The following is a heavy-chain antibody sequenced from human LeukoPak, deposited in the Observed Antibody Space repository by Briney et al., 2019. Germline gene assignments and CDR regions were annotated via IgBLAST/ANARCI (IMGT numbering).Heavy chain of an antibody. CDR2: ISSSSSYI. Sequence: KPGGSLRLSCAASGFTFSSYSMNWVRQAPGKGLEWVPSISSSSSYIYYADSVKGRFTISRDNAKNSLYLQMNSLRAEDTAVYHCARARRYYDSSGYPHFDYWGQGTLVTVSS. D-gene: IGHD3-22*01. J-gene: IGHJ4*02. V-gene: IGHV3-21*01. CDR1: GFTFSSYS. CDR3: ARARRYYDSSGYPHFDY.